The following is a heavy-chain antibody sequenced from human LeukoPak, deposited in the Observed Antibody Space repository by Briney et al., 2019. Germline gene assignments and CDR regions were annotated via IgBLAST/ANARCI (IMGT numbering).Heavy chain of an antibody. J-gene: IGHJ6*02. D-gene: IGHD2-2*01. CDR2: MNPNSGNT. CDR1: GYTFTSYD. V-gene: IGHV1-8*01. CDR3: ARGGVVVPAAAIFRSHHYYGMDV. Sequence: ASVKVSCKASGYTFTSYDINWVRQATGQGLEWMGWMNPNSGNTGYAQKFQGRVTMTRNTSISTAYMELSSLRSEDTAVYYCARGGVVVPAAAIFRSHHYYGMDVWGQGTTVTVSS.